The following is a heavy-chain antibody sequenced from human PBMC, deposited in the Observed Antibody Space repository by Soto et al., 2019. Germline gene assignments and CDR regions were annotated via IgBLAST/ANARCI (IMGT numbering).Heavy chain of an antibody. D-gene: IGHD6-19*01. J-gene: IGHJ4*02. CDR3: ARDESLGIAVAGIIE. CDR2: INPNSGGT. CDR1: GYTFTGYY. V-gene: IGHV1-2*02. Sequence: ASVKVSCNASGYTFTGYYMHWVRQAPGQGLEWMGWINPNSGGTNYAQKFQGRVTMTRDTSISTAYMELSRLRSDDTAVYYCARDESLGIAVAGIIEWGQGTLVTVSS.